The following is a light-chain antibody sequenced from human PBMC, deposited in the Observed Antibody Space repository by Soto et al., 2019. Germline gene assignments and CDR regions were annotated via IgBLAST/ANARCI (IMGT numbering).Light chain of an antibody. J-gene: IGKJ2*01. CDR2: GSS. CDR1: QSVSNNY. Sequence: EVVLTQSPGTLSLSPGESATLSCRASQSVSNNYFAWYQQKPGQPPRLLIFGSSDRPTGIPDRFSGSGSGTDFTLTISILEPEDFAVYYCQQYGSSPPYTFGQGTKLVIK. CDR3: QQYGSSPPYT. V-gene: IGKV3-20*01.